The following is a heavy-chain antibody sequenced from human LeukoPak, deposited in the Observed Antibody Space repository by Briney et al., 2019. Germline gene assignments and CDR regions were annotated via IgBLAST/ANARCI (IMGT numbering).Heavy chain of an antibody. V-gene: IGHV3-21*06. Sequence: PGESLRLSCAASGFTFRTYSMNWVRQAPGKGLEWVSSISSTSTYIYYADSMKGRFIISRDNARNSLYLEMNSLRAEDTAVYYCARIIGISGTYPTDYWGQGTLVTVSS. CDR1: GFTFRTYS. J-gene: IGHJ4*02. CDR2: ISSTSTYI. CDR3: ARIIGISGTYPTDY. D-gene: IGHD1-26*01.